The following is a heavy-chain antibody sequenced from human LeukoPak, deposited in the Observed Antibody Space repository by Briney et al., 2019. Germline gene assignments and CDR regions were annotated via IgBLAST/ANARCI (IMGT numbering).Heavy chain of an antibody. Sequence: GSLRLSCAASGFTFSSYWMHWVRQAPGKGLVWVSRINSDGSSTGYADSVKGRFTISRDNAKNTLYLQMNSLRAEDTAVYYCARDRRWYDILTGYSGGNWFDPRGQGTLVTVSS. CDR1: GFTFSSYW. CDR2: INSDGSST. J-gene: IGHJ5*02. D-gene: IGHD3-9*01. CDR3: ARDRRWYDILTGYSGGNWFDP. V-gene: IGHV3-74*01.